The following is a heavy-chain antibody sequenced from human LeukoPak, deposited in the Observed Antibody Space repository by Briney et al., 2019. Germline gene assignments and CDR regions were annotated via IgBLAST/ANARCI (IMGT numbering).Heavy chain of an antibody. J-gene: IGHJ6*02. CDR1: GGTFSSYA. CDR2: IIPILGIA. D-gene: IGHD2-15*01. V-gene: IGHV1-69*04. CDR3: ARDLGYCSGGSCANFYYYYGMDV. Sequence: SVKVSCKASGGTFSSYAISWVRQAPGQGLEWMGRIIPILGIANYAQKFQGRFTITADKSTSTAYMELSSLRSEDTAVYYCARDLGYCSGGSCANFYYYYGMDVWGQGTTVTVSS.